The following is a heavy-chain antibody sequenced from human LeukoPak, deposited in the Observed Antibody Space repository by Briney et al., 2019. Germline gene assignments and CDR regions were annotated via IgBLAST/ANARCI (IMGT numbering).Heavy chain of an antibody. D-gene: IGHD2-15*01. CDR1: GYTFTSYD. CDR2: MNPNSGNT. CDR3: ARGRGYCSGGSCSKWDWFDP. Sequence: ASVKVSCKASGYTFTSYDINWVRQATGQGREWMGWMNPNSGNTGYAQKFQGRLTMTRNTSISTAYMEMSSLRSEDTAVYYCARGRGYCSGGSCSKWDWFDPWGQGTLVTVSS. V-gene: IGHV1-8*01. J-gene: IGHJ5*02.